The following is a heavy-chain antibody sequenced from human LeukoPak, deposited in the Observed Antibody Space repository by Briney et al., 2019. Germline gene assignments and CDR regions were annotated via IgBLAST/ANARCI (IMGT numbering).Heavy chain of an antibody. Sequence: GGSLRLSCAASGFTFSSYGMHWVRQAPGKGLEWVAVIWNDGSYKHYADSVKGRFTISRDDSKNTIYLQMNSLRAEDTAVYYCARDLWQQMIQGYDYWGQGTLVTVSS. J-gene: IGHJ4*02. V-gene: IGHV3-33*01. CDR3: ARDLWQQMIQGYDY. CDR1: GFTFSSYG. D-gene: IGHD6-13*01. CDR2: IWNDGSYK.